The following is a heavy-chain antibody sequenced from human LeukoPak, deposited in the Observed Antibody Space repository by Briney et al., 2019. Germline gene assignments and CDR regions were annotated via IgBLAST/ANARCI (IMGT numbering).Heavy chain of an antibody. V-gene: IGHV1-18*01. J-gene: IGHJ2*01. Sequence: ASVKVSFKASGYTFTSYGISWVRQAPGQGLEWMGWISAYNGNTNYAQKLQGRVTMTTDTSTSTAYMELRSLRSDDTAVYYCARDYCSSTSCHPAPFDLWGRGTLVTVSS. D-gene: IGHD2-2*01. CDR1: GYTFTSYG. CDR2: ISAYNGNT. CDR3: ARDYCSSTSCHPAPFDL.